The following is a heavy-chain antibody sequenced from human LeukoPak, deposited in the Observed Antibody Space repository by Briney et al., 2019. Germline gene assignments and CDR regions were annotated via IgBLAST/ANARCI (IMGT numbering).Heavy chain of an antibody. J-gene: IGHJ4*02. CDR3: ATALRGVGF. Sequence: GGSLRPSCAASGITFISAWMNWVRQAPGKGLEWVGRIKSKTDGGTAEHAAPVKGRFIISRDDSKNMLYLQMNSLNSDDTGVYYCATALRGVGFWGQGTLVTVPS. V-gene: IGHV3-15*01. CDR2: IKSKTDGGTA. D-gene: IGHD3-3*01. CDR1: GITFISAW.